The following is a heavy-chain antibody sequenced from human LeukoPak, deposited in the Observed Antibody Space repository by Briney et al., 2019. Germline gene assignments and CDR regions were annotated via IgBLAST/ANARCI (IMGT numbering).Heavy chain of an antibody. V-gene: IGHV3-7*01. Sequence: GESLRLSCAASGFNFSSHWMSWVRQAPGKGLEWVANIKQDGREKYYLDSVKGRFTISRDNAKNSLYLQMNSLRAEDTAVYYCAREGPGLRSYYYDRSGSAPSWTHAFDIWGQGTMVTVSS. CDR1: GFNFSSHW. J-gene: IGHJ3*02. D-gene: IGHD3-22*01. CDR2: IKQDGREK. CDR3: AREGPGLRSYYYDRSGSAPSWTHAFDI.